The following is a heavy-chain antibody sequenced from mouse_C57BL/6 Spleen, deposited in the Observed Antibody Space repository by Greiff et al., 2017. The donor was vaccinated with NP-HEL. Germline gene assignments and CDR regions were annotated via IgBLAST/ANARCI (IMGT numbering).Heavy chain of an antibody. D-gene: IGHD1-1*01. V-gene: IGHV1-47*01. Sequence: QVQLKQSGAELVKPGASVKMSCKASGYTFTTYPIEWMKQNHGKSLEWIGNFHPYNDDTKYNEKFKGKATLTVEKSSSTVYLELSRLTSDDSAVYYCARGHYYYGSSYWYFDVWGTGTTVTVSS. CDR1: GYTFTTYP. J-gene: IGHJ1*03. CDR3: ARGHYYYGSSYWYFDV. CDR2: FHPYNDDT.